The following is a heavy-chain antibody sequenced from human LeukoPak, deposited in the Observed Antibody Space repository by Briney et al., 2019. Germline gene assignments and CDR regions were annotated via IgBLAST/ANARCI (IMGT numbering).Heavy chain of an antibody. CDR2: IYSGGST. CDR1: GFTVSSNY. D-gene: IGHD3-16*02. CDR3: ARLDLGGVIDY. V-gene: IGHV3-66*04. Sequence: GGSLRLSCAASGFTVSSNYMSWVRQAPGKGLEWVSVIYSGGSTYYADSVKGRFTISRDNSKNTLYLQMNSLRAEDTAVYYCARLDLGGVIDYWGQGTLVTVSS. J-gene: IGHJ4*02.